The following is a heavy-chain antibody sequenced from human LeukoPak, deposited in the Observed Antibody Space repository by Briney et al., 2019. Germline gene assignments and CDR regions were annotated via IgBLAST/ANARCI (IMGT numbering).Heavy chain of an antibody. J-gene: IGHJ5*02. CDR3: AKDIGYGLSNWFDP. V-gene: IGHV3-7*03. CDR1: GFTFSSFW. D-gene: IGHD5-18*01. CDR2: IKQDGSEK. Sequence: PGGSLRLSCAASGFTFSSFWMSWVRQAPGKGLEWVANIKQDGSEKYYVDSVKGRFTISRDDAENSLYLQMNSLRAEDTAVYYCAKDIGYGLSNWFDPWGQGTLVTVSS.